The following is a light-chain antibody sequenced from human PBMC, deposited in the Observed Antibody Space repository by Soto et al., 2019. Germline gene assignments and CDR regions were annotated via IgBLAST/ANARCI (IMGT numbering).Light chain of an antibody. Sequence: ELVMTQSPATLSVSPGERATLSCRASQSVNSNLAWYQQKPGQAPRLLIYGASSRATGIPARFSGSGSGTEFTLTITSLQSEEFAVYYCQQYNSWPRTVGQGTKVDI. J-gene: IGKJ1*01. CDR1: QSVNSN. CDR3: QQYNSWPRT. CDR2: GAS. V-gene: IGKV3-15*01.